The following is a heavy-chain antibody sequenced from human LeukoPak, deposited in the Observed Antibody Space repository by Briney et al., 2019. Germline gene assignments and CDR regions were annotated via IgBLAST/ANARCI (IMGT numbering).Heavy chain of an antibody. V-gene: IGHV3-74*01. J-gene: IGHJ4*02. CDR3: AREGVSTYYDFWSGYYDY. D-gene: IGHD3-3*01. Sequence: GGSLRLSCAASGFTFSSYWMHWVRQAPGKGLVWVSRINSDGSSTSYADSVKGRFTISRDNAKNTLYLQMNSLRAEDTAVYYCAREGVSTYYDFWSGYYDYWGQGTLVTVSS. CDR2: INSDGSST. CDR1: GFTFSSYW.